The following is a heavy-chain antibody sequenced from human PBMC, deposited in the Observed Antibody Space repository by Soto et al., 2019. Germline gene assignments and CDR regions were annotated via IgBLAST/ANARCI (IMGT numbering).Heavy chain of an antibody. CDR3: QRTSAKDY. V-gene: IGHV3-53*02. Sequence: EVQLVETGGGLFQPGGSLRLSCVVSEFTVSNNYMSWVRQAPGKGLEWVSLIYSGGSTYYADSVKGRFTISRDNSKNTLYLQMNSLRAEDTAIYYCQRTSAKDYWGQGTLVTVSS. D-gene: IGHD1-1*01. CDR1: EFTVSNNY. J-gene: IGHJ4*02. CDR2: IYSGGST.